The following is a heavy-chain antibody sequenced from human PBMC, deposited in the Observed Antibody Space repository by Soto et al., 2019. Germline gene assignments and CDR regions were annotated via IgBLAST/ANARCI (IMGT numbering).Heavy chain of an antibody. Sequence: QVQLVQSGAEVKKPGSSVKVFCKASGGTFTNYAVSWVRQAPGQGLEWMGGIIPVFGTANYAQKLQGRVTITADESTSTTYVDLTSLRSDDTAVYYCARGSSGWYYFDYWGQGSLITVSS. CDR1: GGTFTNYA. CDR3: ARGSSGWYYFDY. J-gene: IGHJ4*02. V-gene: IGHV1-69*12. CDR2: IIPVFGTA. D-gene: IGHD6-19*01.